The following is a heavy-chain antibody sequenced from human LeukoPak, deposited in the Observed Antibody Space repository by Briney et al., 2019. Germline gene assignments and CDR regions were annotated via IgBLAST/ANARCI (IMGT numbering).Heavy chain of an antibody. J-gene: IGHJ4*02. Sequence: SETLSLTCAVYGGSFSGYYWSWIRQPPGKGLEWIGEINHSGSTNYNPSLKSRGTISVDTSKNQYSMKLSSVTAADTAVYCGTSRVLGNCSCGSCYHHNYGGQGTLVTVSS. V-gene: IGHV4-34*01. CDR3: TSRVLGNCSCGSCYHHNY. CDR2: INHSGST. CDR1: GGSFSGYY. D-gene: IGHD2-15*01.